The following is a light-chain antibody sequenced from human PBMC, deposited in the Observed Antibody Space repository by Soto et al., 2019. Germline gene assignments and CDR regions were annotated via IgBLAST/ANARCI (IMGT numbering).Light chain of an antibody. Sequence: DVQKSPSASSLAASVGDSVTITFRASQSISSWLAWYQQKPGKAPKLLIYKASSLESGVPSRFSGSGSGTEFTLPISSLQPDDFATYYCQQYNSYWTFGQGTKVDI. CDR2: KAS. J-gene: IGKJ1*01. CDR3: QQYNSYWT. CDR1: QSISSW. V-gene: IGKV1-5*03.